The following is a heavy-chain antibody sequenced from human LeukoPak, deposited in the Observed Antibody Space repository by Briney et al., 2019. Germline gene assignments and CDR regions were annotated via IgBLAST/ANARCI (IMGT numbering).Heavy chain of an antibody. Sequence: SETLSLTCTVFGGSISSYYWSWIRQPPGKGLEWIGYIYYSGSTNYNPSLKSRVTISVDTSKNQFSLKLSSVTAADTAVYYCARDFRDAFDIWGQGTMVTVSS. CDR2: IYYSGST. V-gene: IGHV4-59*01. CDR1: GGSISSYY. J-gene: IGHJ3*02. CDR3: ARDFRDAFDI.